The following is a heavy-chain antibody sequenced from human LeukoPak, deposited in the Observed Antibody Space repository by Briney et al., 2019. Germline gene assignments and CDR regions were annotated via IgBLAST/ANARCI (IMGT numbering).Heavy chain of an antibody. J-gene: IGHJ6*04. CDR3: ARGQTFYGMDV. V-gene: IGHV4-34*01. CDR2: INHSGST. CDR1: GGSFSGYY. Sequence: SETLPLTCAVYGGSFSGYYWSWIRQPPGKGLEWIGEINHSGSTNYNPSLKSRVTISVDTSKNQFSLKLSSVTAADTAVYYCARGQTFYGMDVWGKGTTVTVSS.